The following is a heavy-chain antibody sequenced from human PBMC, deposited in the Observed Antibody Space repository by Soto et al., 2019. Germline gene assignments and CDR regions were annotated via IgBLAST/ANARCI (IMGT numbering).Heavy chain of an antibody. CDR3: AIGREMATSPRYYYYYGMDV. J-gene: IGHJ6*02. CDR1: GGTFSSYA. Sequence: GASVQVSCKASGGTFSSYAISWVRQAPGQGLEWMGGIIPIFGTANYAQKFQGRVTITADESTSTAYMELSSLRSEDTAVYYCAIGREMATSPRYYYYYGMDVWGQGTTVTVSS. V-gene: IGHV1-69*13. D-gene: IGHD5-12*01. CDR2: IIPIFGTA.